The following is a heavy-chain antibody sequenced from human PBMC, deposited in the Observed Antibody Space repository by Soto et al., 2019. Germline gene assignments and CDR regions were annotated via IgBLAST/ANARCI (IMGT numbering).Heavy chain of an antibody. J-gene: IGHJ4*02. CDR2: IYPGDSDT. V-gene: IGHV5-51*01. CDR1: GYSFTSYW. CDR3: ARPGGDGYNVAVDFDY. Sequence: GESLQISCKGSGYSFTSYWIGCVRQMPGKGLEWMGIIYPGDSDTRYSPSFQGQVTISADKSISTAYPQWSSLKASDTAMYYCARPGGDGYNVAVDFDYWAQGTLVTVS. D-gene: IGHD2-21*01.